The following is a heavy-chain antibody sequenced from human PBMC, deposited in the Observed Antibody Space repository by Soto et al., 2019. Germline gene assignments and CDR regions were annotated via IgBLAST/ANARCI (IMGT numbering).Heavy chain of an antibody. J-gene: IGHJ5*02. Sequence: PSETLSLTCSVSGGSVSSGGYYWSWIRQPPGKGLEWIGYIHYSGGTNYNSSLKSRVTISADTSKDQFSLKVISVTAADSAVYYCAGCAGGSFFPDLWGQGTLVTVSS. CDR3: AGCAGGSFFPDL. D-gene: IGHD1-26*01. V-gene: IGHV4-61*08. CDR1: GGSVSSGGYY. CDR2: IHYSGGT.